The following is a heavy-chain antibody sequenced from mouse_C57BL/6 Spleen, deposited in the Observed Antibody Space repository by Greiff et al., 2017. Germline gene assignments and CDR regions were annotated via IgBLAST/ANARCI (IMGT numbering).Heavy chain of an antibody. CDR1: GYSFTDYN. Sequence: EVKLMESGPELVKPGASVKISCKASGYSFTDYNMNWVKQSNGKSLEWIGVINPNYGTTSYNQKFKGKATLTVEQYSSTAYMQLNSLTSEDAAVYYCARSNYYGSSFAMDYWGQGTSVTVSS. D-gene: IGHD1-1*01. CDR2: INPNYGTT. V-gene: IGHV1-39*01. CDR3: ARSNYYGSSFAMDY. J-gene: IGHJ4*01.